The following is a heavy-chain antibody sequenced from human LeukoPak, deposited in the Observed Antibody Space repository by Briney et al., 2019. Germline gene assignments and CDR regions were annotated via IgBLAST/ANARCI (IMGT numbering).Heavy chain of an antibody. J-gene: IGHJ4*02. Sequence: GRSLRLSCAASGFSFSNYGMHWVRQAPGKGLEWVAVIWYNGNNKYYADSLKGRFTISRDNSKNTLYLQMNNLRAEDTAVYYCARGVLGDYWGQGTLVTVSS. D-gene: IGHD3-16*01. CDR1: GFSFSNYG. V-gene: IGHV3-33*01. CDR2: IWYNGNNK. CDR3: ARGVLGDY.